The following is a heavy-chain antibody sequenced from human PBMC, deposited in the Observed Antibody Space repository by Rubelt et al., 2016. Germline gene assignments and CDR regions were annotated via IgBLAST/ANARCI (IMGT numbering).Heavy chain of an antibody. D-gene: IGHD3-22*01. V-gene: IGHV3-33*01. Sequence: GRSLRLSCAASGFTFSNYGMHWVRQAPGKGLEWVAIIWYDGGNKYYADSVKGRFTISRDNSKNTLYLQMNSLRAEDTAVYYCTTDLGYYDSSGFPYWGQGTLVTVSS. CDR2: IWYDGGNK. CDR1: GFTFSNYG. J-gene: IGHJ4*02. CDR3: TTDLGYYDSSGFPY.